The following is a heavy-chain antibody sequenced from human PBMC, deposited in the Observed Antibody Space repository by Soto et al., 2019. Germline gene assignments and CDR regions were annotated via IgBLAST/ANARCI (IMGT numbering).Heavy chain of an antibody. CDR2: INAGNGNT. J-gene: IGHJ4*02. CDR1: GYTFTIYA. CDR3: AKTSGYYLYDY. D-gene: IGHD3-22*01. Sequence: APVKVSCKASGYTFTIYAMHWVRQAPGQRLEWMGWINAGNGNTKYSQKFQGRVTITRDTSASTAYMELSSLRSEDTAAYYGAKTSGYYLYDYRGQGTLVTVSS. V-gene: IGHV1-3*01.